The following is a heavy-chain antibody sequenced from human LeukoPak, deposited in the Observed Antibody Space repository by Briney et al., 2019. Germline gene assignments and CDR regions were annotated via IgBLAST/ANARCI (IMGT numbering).Heavy chain of an antibody. CDR2: MNPNSGNT. CDR3: ARGSSTFGELFYYYYYMDV. CDR1: GGTFSSYA. J-gene: IGHJ6*03. Sequence: ASVKVSCKASGGTFSSYAISWVRQAPGQGLEWMGWMNPNSGNTGYAQKLQGRVTMTRNTSISTAYMELSSLRSEDTAVYYCARGSSTFGELFYYYYYMDVWGKGTTVTISS. D-gene: IGHD3-10*01. V-gene: IGHV1-8*02.